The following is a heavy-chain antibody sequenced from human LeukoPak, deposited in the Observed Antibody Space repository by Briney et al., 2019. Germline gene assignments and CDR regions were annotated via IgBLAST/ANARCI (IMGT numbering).Heavy chain of an antibody. CDR3: ANSRLVVTAWRFDP. V-gene: IGHV3-21*04. CDR1: GFTFSSYS. J-gene: IGHJ5*02. D-gene: IGHD2-21*02. Sequence: GGSLRLSCAASGFTFSSYSMNWVRQAPGKGLEWVSSITSSNNYIYYGDSVKGRFTISRDDAKNSLFLQMNSLRAEDTAVYYCANSRLVVTAWRFDPWGQGTLVTVSS. CDR2: ITSSNNYI.